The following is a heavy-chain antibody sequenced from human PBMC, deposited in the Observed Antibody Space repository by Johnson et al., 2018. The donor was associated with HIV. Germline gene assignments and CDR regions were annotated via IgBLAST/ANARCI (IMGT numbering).Heavy chain of an antibody. CDR1: GFAFNAYG. CDR2: IRYDGSNK. Sequence: QVQLVESGGGVVQPGGSLTLSCSASGFAFNAYGMHWVRQAPGKGLQWVTFIRYDGSNKYYADSVNGRFTISRDNSKNTLYLKMNSLRAEYPAVYYCEKDVGNYWSYAFDSSGYPPTHAVDIWGQGTMGTVSS. CDR3: EKDVGNYWSYAFDSSGYPPTHAVDI. J-gene: IGHJ3*02. D-gene: IGHD3-22*01. V-gene: IGHV3-30*02.